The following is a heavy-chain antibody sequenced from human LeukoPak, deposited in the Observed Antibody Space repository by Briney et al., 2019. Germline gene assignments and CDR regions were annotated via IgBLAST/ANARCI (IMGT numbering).Heavy chain of an antibody. V-gene: IGHV3-74*01. CDR3: ARSLNPLRAYYYYGMDV. CDR2: IGSDGSSA. CDR1: GFTFSSYF. Sequence: GGSLRLSCAASGFTFSSYFIHWVRQAPGKGLVWVSRIGSDGSSASSADSVRGRFTISRDNAKNTMYLQMNSLRAEDTAVYYCARSLNPLRAYYYYGMDVWGQGTTVTVSS. J-gene: IGHJ6*02.